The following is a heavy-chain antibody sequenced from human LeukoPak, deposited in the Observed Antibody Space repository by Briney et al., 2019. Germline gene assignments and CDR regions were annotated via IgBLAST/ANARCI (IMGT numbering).Heavy chain of an antibody. CDR3: VKEGGSKYGGAFDI. J-gene: IGHJ3*02. D-gene: IGHD1-26*01. Sequence: GGSLRLSCVASGFTFTNYAMSWARQAPGAGLEHGSSVGGSGDNTYYADSVKGRFTISRDNSEKTLYLQMNSLRGEDTAVYCCVKEGGSKYGGAFDIWGQGTLVTVSS. V-gene: IGHV3-23*01. CDR2: VGGSGDNT. CDR1: GFTFTNYA.